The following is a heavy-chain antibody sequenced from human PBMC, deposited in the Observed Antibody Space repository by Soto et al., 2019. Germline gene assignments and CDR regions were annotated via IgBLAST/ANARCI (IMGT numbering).Heavy chain of an antibody. D-gene: IGHD3-3*01. CDR2: ISGSGGST. Sequence: GGSLRLSCAASGFTFSSYAMSWVRQAPGKGLEWVSAISGSGGSTYYADSVKGRFTISRDNSKNTLYLQMNSLRAEDAVVYYCAKPPGFLEWFDAFDIWGQGTMVTVSS. V-gene: IGHV3-23*01. CDR3: AKPPGFLEWFDAFDI. CDR1: GFTFSSYA. J-gene: IGHJ3*02.